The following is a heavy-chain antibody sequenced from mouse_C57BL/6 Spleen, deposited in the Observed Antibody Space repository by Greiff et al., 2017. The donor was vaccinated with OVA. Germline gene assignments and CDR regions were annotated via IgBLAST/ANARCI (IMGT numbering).Heavy chain of an antibody. CDR2: ISYDGSN. Sequence: DVQLQESGPGLVKPSQSLSLTCSVTGFSITSGYYWNWIRHFPGNKLEWMGYISYDGSNNYNPSLTNRISITRDTSKNQFYLKLNSVTTEDTATYYCAREGYGYFGVWGTGTTVTVAS. J-gene: IGHJ1*03. V-gene: IGHV3-6*01. CDR1: GFSITSGYY. CDR3: AREGYGYFGV.